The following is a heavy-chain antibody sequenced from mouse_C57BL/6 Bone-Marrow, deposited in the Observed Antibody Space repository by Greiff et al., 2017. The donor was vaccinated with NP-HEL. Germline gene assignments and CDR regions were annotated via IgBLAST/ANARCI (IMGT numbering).Heavy chain of an antibody. D-gene: IGHD2-5*01. CDR1: GYTFTSYW. J-gene: IGHJ3*01. V-gene: IGHV1-52*01. Sequence: QVQLQQPGAELVRPGSSVKLSCKASGYTFTSYWMHWVKQRPIQGLEWIGNIDPSDSETHYNQKFKDKATLTVDKSSSTAYMQLRCLTSEDSAVYYCARAPYYSNYASWFAYWGQGTLVTVSA. CDR3: ARAPYYSNYASWFAY. CDR2: IDPSDSET.